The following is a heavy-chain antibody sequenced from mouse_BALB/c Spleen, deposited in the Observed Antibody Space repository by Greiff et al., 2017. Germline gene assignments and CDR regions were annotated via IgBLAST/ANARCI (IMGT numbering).Heavy chain of an antibody. D-gene: IGHD1-2*01. CDR3: ARSSTYYGSAWFAY. Sequence: VQLQQSGAELVKPGTSVKLSCKASGYNFTSYWINWVKLRPGQGLEWIGDIYPGSGSTNYNEKFKSKATLTVDTSSSTAYMQLSSLASEDSALYYCARSSTYYGSAWFAYWGQGTLVTVSA. V-gene: IGHV1-55*01. J-gene: IGHJ3*01. CDR2: IYPGSGST. CDR1: GYNFTSYW.